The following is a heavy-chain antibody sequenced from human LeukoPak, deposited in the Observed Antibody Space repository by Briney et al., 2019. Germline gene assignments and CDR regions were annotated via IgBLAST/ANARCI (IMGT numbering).Heavy chain of an antibody. V-gene: IGHV5-51*01. D-gene: IGHD3-22*01. CDR1: GYSFTSYW. CDR2: IYPGDSDT. CDR3: ARHVPYYYDSSGYSDY. J-gene: IGHJ4*02. Sequence: GESLNISCKGSGYSFTSYWIGWVRQMPGKGLEWMGIIYPGDSDTRYSPSSQGQVTISADKSISTAYLQWSSLKASDTAMYYCARHVPYYYDSSGYSDYWGQGTLVTVSS.